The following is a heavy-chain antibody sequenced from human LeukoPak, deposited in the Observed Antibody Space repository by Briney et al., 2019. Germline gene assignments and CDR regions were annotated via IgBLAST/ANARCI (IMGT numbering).Heavy chain of an antibody. CDR2: ISGSGGST. Sequence: GGSLRLSCAASGFTFSSYAMSWVRQAPGKGLEWVSAISGSGGSTYYADSVKGRFTISRDNSKNTLYLQMNSLRAEDTAVYYCAKDQGYDSSGYSEDWFDPRGQGTLVTVSS. J-gene: IGHJ5*02. V-gene: IGHV3-23*01. D-gene: IGHD3-22*01. CDR3: AKDQGYDSSGYSEDWFDP. CDR1: GFTFSSYA.